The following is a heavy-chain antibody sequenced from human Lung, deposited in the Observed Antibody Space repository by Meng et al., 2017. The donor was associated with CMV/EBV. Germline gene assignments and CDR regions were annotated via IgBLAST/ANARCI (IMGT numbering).Heavy chain of an antibody. Sequence: FSGFSLNTAGLGVGWVRQPPGKAPEWLALVYWNDDNRYSPSLRNRLTITKDTSKNQAVLTMSNMDPVETATYYCAHYGDYRFGWYFDLWGRGTLVTVSS. CDR2: VYWNDDN. D-gene: IGHD4-17*01. CDR3: AHYGDYRFGWYFDL. J-gene: IGHJ2*01. V-gene: IGHV2-5*01. CDR1: GFSLNTAGLG.